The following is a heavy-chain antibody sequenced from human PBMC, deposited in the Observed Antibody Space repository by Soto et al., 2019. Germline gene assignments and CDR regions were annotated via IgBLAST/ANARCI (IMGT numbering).Heavy chain of an antibody. Sequence: ASVKVSCKASGYTFTSYGISWVRQAPGQGLERMGWISAYNGNTNYAQKLQGRVTMTTDTSTSTAYMELRSLRSDDTAVYYCARNFRNDYYDSSGYDYWGQGTLVTVSS. V-gene: IGHV1-18*04. J-gene: IGHJ4*02. D-gene: IGHD3-22*01. CDR1: GYTFTSYG. CDR3: ARNFRNDYYDSSGYDY. CDR2: ISAYNGNT.